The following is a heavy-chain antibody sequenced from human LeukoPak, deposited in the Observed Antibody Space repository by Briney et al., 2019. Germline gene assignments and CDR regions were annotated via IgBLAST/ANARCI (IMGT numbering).Heavy chain of an antibody. CDR3: AREMYYYDSSGYYPA. V-gene: IGHV3-23*01. J-gene: IGHJ5*02. CDR2: ITDTGGYT. Sequence: PGGSLRLSCAASGFTFSIYAMSWVRQAPGKGLEWVSGITDTGGYTYYPDSVKGRFTISRDNSENTLYLHMYSLRAEDTAVYYCAREMYYYDSSGYYPAWGQGTLVTVSS. CDR1: GFTFSIYA. D-gene: IGHD3-22*01.